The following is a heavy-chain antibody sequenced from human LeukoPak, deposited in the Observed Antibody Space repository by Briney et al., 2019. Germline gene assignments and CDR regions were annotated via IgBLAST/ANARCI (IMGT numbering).Heavy chain of an antibody. CDR3: ARDRGVPPLIAVAGIFDY. V-gene: IGHV3-30-3*01. Sequence: GRSLRLSCAASGFTFSSYAMHWVRQAPGKGLEWVAVISYDGSNKYYADSVKGRFTISRDNSKNTLYLQMSSLRAEDTAVYYCARDRGVPPLIAVAGIFDYWGQGTLVTVSS. CDR1: GFTFSSYA. J-gene: IGHJ4*02. CDR2: ISYDGSNK. D-gene: IGHD6-19*01.